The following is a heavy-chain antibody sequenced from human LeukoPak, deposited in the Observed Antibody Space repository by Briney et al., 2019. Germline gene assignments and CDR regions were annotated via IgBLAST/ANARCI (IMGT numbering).Heavy chain of an antibody. V-gene: IGHV1-2*02. CDR3: ARDRHWNQGNFDY. J-gene: IGHJ4*02. CDR2: INPNSGDT. D-gene: IGHD1-1*01. CDR1: GHTITGYY. Sequence: ASVKVSCKASGHTITGYYKHWVRQAPGQGLEWMGWINPNSGDTNYAQKFQGRVTMTRDTSINTAFMELSRLRSDDTAVYYCARDRHWNQGNFDYWGQGTLVTVSS.